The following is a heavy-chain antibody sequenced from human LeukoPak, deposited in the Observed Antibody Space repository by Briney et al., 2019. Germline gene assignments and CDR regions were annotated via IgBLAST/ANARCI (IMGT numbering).Heavy chain of an antibody. J-gene: IGHJ5*02. CDR2: ISGSGGST. CDR3: AKGPAHILTGYSNWFDP. V-gene: IGHV3-23*01. CDR1: GFTFSSYA. Sequence: PGGSLRLSCAASGFTFSSYAMSWVRQAPGKGLEWVSAISGSGGSTYYADSVKGRFTISRDNSKNTLYLQMNSLRAEDTAVYYCAKGPAHILTGYSNWFDPWGQGTLVTVSS. D-gene: IGHD3-9*01.